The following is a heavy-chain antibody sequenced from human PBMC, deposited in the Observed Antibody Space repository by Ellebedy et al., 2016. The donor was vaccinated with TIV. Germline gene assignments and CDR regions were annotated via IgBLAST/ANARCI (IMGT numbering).Heavy chain of an antibody. CDR1: GFSFSNYG. J-gene: IGHJ4*02. V-gene: IGHV3-33*08. CDR3: ARSDSSGYCDY. D-gene: IGHD3-22*01. CDR2: IWYDERNK. Sequence: GGSLRLSCAASGFSFSNYGMHWVRQAPGRGLEWVAVIWYDERNKYYADSVKGRFTISRDNSKNTLYLQMNSLRAEDTAVYYCARSDSSGYCDYWGQGTLVTVSS.